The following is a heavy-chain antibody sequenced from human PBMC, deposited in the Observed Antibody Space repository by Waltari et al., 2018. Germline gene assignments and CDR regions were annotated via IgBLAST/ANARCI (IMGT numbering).Heavy chain of an antibody. J-gene: IGHJ4*02. V-gene: IGHV4-59*11. D-gene: IGHD6-6*01. CDR1: GGSISSHY. CDR3: ARDGSSSGLAFDY. Sequence: QVQLQESGPGLVKPSETLSLTCTVSGGSISSHYWRWIRQPPGKGLEWIGYIYYSGSTNYNPSLRSRVTISVDTSKNQFSLKLSSVTAADTAVYYCARDGSSSGLAFDYWGQGTLVTVSS. CDR2: IYYSGST.